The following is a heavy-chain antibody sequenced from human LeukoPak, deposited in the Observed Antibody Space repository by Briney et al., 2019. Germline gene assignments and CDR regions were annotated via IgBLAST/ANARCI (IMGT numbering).Heavy chain of an antibody. V-gene: IGHV3-7*01. D-gene: IGHD6-19*01. CDR1: GFTFSSYG. CDR3: AREAYSSGWYGTYFDY. Sequence: GGSLRLSCAASGFTFSSYGMHWVRQAPGKGLEWVANIKQDGSEKYYVDSVKGRFTISRDNAKNSLYLQMNSLRAEDTAVYYCAREAYSSGWYGTYFDYWGQGTLVTVSS. CDR2: IKQDGSEK. J-gene: IGHJ4*02.